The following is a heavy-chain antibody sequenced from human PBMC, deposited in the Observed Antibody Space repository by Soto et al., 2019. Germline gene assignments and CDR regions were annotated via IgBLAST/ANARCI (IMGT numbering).Heavy chain of an antibody. CDR2: IWYDGSNK. CDR1: GFTFSSYG. D-gene: IGHD2-15*01. V-gene: IGHV3-33*01. CDR3: AREYCSGGSCYNFDY. Sequence: QVQLVESGGGVVQPGRSLRLSCAASGFTFSSYGMHWVRQAPGKGLEWVAVIWYDGSNKYYADSMKGRFTISRDNSKNTLYLQMNSLRAEDTAVYYCAREYCSGGSCYNFDYWGQGTLVTVSS. J-gene: IGHJ4*02.